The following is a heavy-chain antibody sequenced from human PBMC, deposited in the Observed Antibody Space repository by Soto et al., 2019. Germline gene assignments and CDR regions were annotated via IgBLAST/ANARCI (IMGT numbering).Heavy chain of an antibody. V-gene: IGHV3-30-3*01. CDR1: GFTFSSNA. Sequence: QVQLVESGGGVVQPGRSLRLTCAASGFTFSSNAMHWVRQAPGKGLEWVAVISYDGSKKFYTDSLKGRFTLSRDNSKNTLYLQMNSLRPEDTDVYYCERDGPSTKPAYCIHGWFDPGGQGTLVNVSS. CDR2: ISYDGSKK. J-gene: IGHJ5*02. CDR3: ERDGPSTKPAYCIHGWFDP. D-gene: IGHD2-21*01.